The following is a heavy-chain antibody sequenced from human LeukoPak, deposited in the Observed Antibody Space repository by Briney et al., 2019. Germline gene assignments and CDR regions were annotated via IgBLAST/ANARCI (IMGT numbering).Heavy chain of an antibody. CDR2: VNIQGST. CDR1: GGSISNTYW. Sequence: SGTLSLTCGVSGGSISNTYWWTWVRQPPGKGLEWIGEVNIQGSTNYNPSLKSPVARSVDKSENNISLKLTSVTAADTAVDYCAREGGPYRPLDYSGQGTLVTVSS. V-gene: IGHV4-4*02. CDR3: AREGGPYRPLDY. J-gene: IGHJ4*02.